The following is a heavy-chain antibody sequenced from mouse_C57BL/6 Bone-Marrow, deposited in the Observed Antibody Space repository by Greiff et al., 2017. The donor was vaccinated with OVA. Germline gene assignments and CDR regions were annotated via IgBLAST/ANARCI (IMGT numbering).Heavy chain of an antibody. CDR2: ISSGGSYT. CDR1: GFTFSSYG. V-gene: IGHV5-6*01. D-gene: IGHD2-5*01. J-gene: IGHJ1*03. Sequence: EVQGVESGGDLVKPGGSLKLSCAASGFTFSSYGMYWVRPTPDKRLEWVANISSGGSYTYYPDSVKGRFTISRDNAKNTLYLQMSSLKSEDTAMYYCARLHSNYWYFDVWGTGTTVTVSS. CDR3: ARLHSNYWYFDV.